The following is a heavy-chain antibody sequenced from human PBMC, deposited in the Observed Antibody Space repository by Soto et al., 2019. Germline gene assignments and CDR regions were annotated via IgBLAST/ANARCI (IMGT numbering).Heavy chain of an antibody. CDR2: IYSGGST. V-gene: IGHV3-53*01. CDR3: ARDLGYSSAGTLDY. J-gene: IGHJ4*02. CDR1: GFTVSSNY. Sequence: PGGSLRLSCAASGFTVSSNYMSWVRQAPGKGLEWVSVIYSGGSTYYADSVKGRFTISRDNSKNTLYLQMNSLRAEDTAVYYCARDLGYSSAGTLDYWGQGTLVTVSS. D-gene: IGHD5-18*01.